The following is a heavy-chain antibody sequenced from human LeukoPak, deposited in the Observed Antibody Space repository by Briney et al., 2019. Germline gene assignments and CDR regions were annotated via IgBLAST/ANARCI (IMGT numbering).Heavy chain of an antibody. D-gene: IGHD3-22*01. CDR2: IYSGGST. V-gene: IGHV3-53*01. CDR1: GFTVSSNY. J-gene: IGHJ5*02. Sequence: GGSLRLSCAASGFTVSSNYMSWVRQAPGKGLEWVSVIYSGGSTYYADSVKGRFTISRDNSKNTLYLQMNSLRAEDTAVYYCARSDSGYSYNWFDPWGQGTLVTVSS. CDR3: ARSDSGYSYNWFDP.